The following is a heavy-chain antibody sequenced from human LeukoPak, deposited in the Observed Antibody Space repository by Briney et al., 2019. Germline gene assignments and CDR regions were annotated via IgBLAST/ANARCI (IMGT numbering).Heavy chain of an antibody. V-gene: IGHV3-7*02. J-gene: IGHJ4*02. CDR2: IKEDGTEE. D-gene: IGHD3-10*01. Sequence: GGSLRLSCAASGFTFSSSWMTWVRQAPGKGLEWVAHIKEDGTEEYYVDSVKGRFTISRDNAKNSLYLQMNSLRAEDTAVYYCARVWRDGSGSYPFDYWGQGTLVTVSS. CDR3: ARVWRDGSGSYPFDY. CDR1: GFTFSSSW.